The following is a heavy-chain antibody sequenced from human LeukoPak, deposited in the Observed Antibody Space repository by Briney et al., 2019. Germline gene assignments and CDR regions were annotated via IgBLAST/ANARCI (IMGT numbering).Heavy chain of an antibody. Sequence: ASVKVSCKASGYTFTSYAMHWVRQAPGQRLEWMGSINAGNGNTKYSQKFQGRVTITRDTSASTAYMELSSLRSEDTAVYYCARGPLYSYGYEEFDYWGEATLVTVSS. D-gene: IGHD5-18*01. CDR3: ARGPLYSYGYEEFDY. V-gene: IGHV1-3*01. CDR1: GYTFTSYA. CDR2: INAGNGNT. J-gene: IGHJ4*02.